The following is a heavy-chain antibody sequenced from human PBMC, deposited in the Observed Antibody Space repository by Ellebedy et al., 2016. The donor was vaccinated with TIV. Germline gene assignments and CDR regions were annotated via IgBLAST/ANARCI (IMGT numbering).Heavy chain of an antibody. CDR2: IHSSGSA. D-gene: IGHD6-13*01. J-gene: IGHJ6*02. CDR3: AREVRWYGQLNTFYSAGMDV. Sequence: SETLSLXXNVSGAAISDYYWSWIRQTPGRGLEWIGFIHSSGSAIYSPSLKSRVILSLDTSKNQFSLRLSSVTAADTAIYYCAREVRWYGQLNTFYSAGMDVWGQGTTVIVSS. CDR1: GAAISDYY. V-gene: IGHV4-59*01.